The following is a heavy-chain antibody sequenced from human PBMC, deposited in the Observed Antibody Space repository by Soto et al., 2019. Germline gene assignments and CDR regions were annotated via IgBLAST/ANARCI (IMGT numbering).Heavy chain of an antibody. CDR3: ARPRYSSSWYEGFDY. CDR2: IYYSGST. D-gene: IGHD6-13*01. Sequence: SETLSLTCTVSGGSISSSSYYWGWIRQPPGKGLEWIGSIYYSGSTYYNPSLKSRVTISVDTSKNQFSLRLSSVTAADTAVYYCARPRYSSSWYEGFDYWGQGTLVTVSS. J-gene: IGHJ4*02. V-gene: IGHV4-39*01. CDR1: GGSISSSSYY.